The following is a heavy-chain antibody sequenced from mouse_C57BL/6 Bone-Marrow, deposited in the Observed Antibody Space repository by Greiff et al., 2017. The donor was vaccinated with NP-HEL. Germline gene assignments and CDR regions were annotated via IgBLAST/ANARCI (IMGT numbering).Heavy chain of an antibody. Sequence: EVKLVESGGGLVKPGGSLKLSCAASGFTFSSYAMSWVRQTPEKRLEWVATISDGGSYTYYPDSVKGRFTISRDNAKNTLYLQMSSLKSEDTAMYYCASPGFAYWGQGTLVTVSA. CDR3: ASPGFAY. CDR2: ISDGGSYT. V-gene: IGHV5-6*03. CDR1: GFTFSSYA. J-gene: IGHJ3*01.